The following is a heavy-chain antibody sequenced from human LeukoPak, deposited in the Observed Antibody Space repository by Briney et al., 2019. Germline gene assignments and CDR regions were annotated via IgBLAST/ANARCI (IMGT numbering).Heavy chain of an antibody. V-gene: IGHV4-30-4*08. J-gene: IGHJ5*02. Sequence: SQTLSLTCTVSGGSISSGDYYWSWIRQPPGKGLEWIGYIYYSGSTYYNPSLKSRVTISVDTSKNQFSLKLSSVTAADTAVYYCARGGVPAAMAVDSNWFGPWGQGTLVTVSS. CDR3: ARGGVPAAMAVDSNWFGP. CDR2: IYYSGST. D-gene: IGHD2-2*01. CDR1: GGSISSGDYY.